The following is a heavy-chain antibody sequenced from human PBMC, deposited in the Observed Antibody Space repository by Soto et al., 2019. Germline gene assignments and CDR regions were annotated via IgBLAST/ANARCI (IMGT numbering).Heavy chain of an antibody. CDR2: IYYSGST. D-gene: IGHD5-18*01. V-gene: IGHV4-31*03. CDR1: GGSISSGGYY. CDR3: ARVLVPGYSYGYLDY. J-gene: IGHJ4*02. Sequence: SETLSLTCTVSGGSISSGGYYWSWIRQHPGKGLEWIGYIYYSGSTYYNPSLKSRVTISVDTSKNQFSLKLSSVTAADTAVYYCARVLVPGYSYGYLDYWGQGTLVTVSS.